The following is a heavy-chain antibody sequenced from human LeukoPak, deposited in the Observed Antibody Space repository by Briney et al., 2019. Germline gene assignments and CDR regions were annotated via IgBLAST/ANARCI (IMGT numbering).Heavy chain of an antibody. CDR1: GFTFISYS. Sequence: GGLRLSCAASGFTFISYSMNWVRQAPGKGLEWVSSISSSSSYIYYADSVKGRFTISRDNAKNSLYLQMNSLRAEDTAVYYCARDLPATASYTFDYWGQGTLVTVSS. CDR2: ISSSSSYI. V-gene: IGHV3-21*01. D-gene: IGHD2-21*02. J-gene: IGHJ4*02. CDR3: ARDLPATASYTFDY.